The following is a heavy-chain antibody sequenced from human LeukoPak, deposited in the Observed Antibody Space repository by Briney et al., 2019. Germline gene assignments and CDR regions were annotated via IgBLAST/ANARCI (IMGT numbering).Heavy chain of an antibody. CDR2: ISGSGDST. Sequence: PGGSLRLSCAASGFTFSSYAMNWVRQAPGKGLEWVSAISGSGDSTYYADSVKGRFTISKDNSKNTLYLQMNSLRAEDTAVYYCARDPLERYQLLLDYWGQGTLVTVSS. V-gene: IGHV3-23*01. D-gene: IGHD2-2*01. CDR1: GFTFSSYA. CDR3: ARDPLERYQLLLDY. J-gene: IGHJ4*02.